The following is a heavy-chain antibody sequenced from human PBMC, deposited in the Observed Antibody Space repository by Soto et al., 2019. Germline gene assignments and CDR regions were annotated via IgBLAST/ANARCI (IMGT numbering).Heavy chain of an antibody. V-gene: IGHV3-48*03. Sequence: EVQLVESGGGLVQPGGSLRLSCAASGFTFSSYEMNWVRQAPGKGLEWVSYISSSGSTIYYADSVKGRFTISRDNAKDSLYLQMNSLRAEDTAVYYCARYDGYSYGMDVWGQGTTVTVSS. CDR2: ISSSGSTI. J-gene: IGHJ6*02. D-gene: IGHD3-16*01. CDR1: GFTFSSYE. CDR3: ARYDGYSYGMDV.